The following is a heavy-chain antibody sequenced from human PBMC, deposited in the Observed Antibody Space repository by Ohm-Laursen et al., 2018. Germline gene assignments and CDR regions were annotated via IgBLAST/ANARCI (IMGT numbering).Heavy chain of an antibody. CDR3: ARDSSLIADYYYGMDV. D-gene: IGHD6-13*01. J-gene: IGHJ6*02. Sequence: GASVKVSCKASRYTFTSYDINWVRQATGQGLEWMGWMNPNSGNTGYAQKFQGRVTMTRNTSISTAYMELSSLRSEDTAVYYCARDSSLIADYYYGMDVWGQGTTVTVSS. V-gene: IGHV1-8*01. CDR2: MNPNSGNT. CDR1: RYTFTSYD.